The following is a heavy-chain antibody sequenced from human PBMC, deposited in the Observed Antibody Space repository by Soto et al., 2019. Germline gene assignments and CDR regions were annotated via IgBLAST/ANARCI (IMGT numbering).Heavy chain of an antibody. V-gene: IGHV3-7*03. CDR3: ARVANGVVAPAATYYFDY. CDR1: GFNFNDHW. CDR2: IKKDGSGT. Sequence: RGFLRLSCAASGFNFNDHWMTWVRQAPGKGLEWVANIKKDGSGTYYVDSVKGRFTISRDNANNSLFLQMNSLRADDTAVYYCARVANGVVAPAATYYFDYWGQGALVTVSS. J-gene: IGHJ4*02. D-gene: IGHD2-2*01.